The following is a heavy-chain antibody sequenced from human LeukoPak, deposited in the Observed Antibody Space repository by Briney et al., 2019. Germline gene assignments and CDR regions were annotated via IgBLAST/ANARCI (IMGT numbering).Heavy chain of an antibody. CDR1: GGSISSYY. D-gene: IGHD3-10*01. CDR2: IYYSGST. Sequence: PSETLSLTCTVSGGSISSYYWSWIRQPPGKGLEWIGYIYYSGSTNYNPSLKSRVTISVDTSKNQFSLKLSSVTAADTAVYYCARVHGSGGYYYGMDVWGQGTTVTVSS. J-gene: IGHJ6*02. V-gene: IGHV4-59*08. CDR3: ARVHGSGGYYYGMDV.